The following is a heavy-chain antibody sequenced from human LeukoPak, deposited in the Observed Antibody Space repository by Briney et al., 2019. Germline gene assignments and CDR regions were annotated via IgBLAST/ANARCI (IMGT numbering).Heavy chain of an antibody. V-gene: IGHV1-24*01. CDR2: FDPEDGET. CDR1: GYTLTELS. Sequence: ASVKVSCKVSGYTLTELSMHWVRQAPGKGLEWMGGFDPEDGETIYAQKFQGRVTMTEDTSTDTAYMELSSLRSEDTAVYYCATEPQGGSGSYYNGGELFGLWGQGTLVTVSS. D-gene: IGHD3-10*01. J-gene: IGHJ4*02. CDR3: ATEPQGGSGSYYNGGELFGL.